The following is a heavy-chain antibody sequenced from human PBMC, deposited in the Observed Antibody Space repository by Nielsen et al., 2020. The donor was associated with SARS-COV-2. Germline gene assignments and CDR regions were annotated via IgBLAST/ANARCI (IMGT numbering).Heavy chain of an antibody. V-gene: IGHV3-33*08. Sequence: GGSLRLSCAASGFTFRNYGMHWVRQAPGKGLEWVAVIWYDGTNTYYTDSVKGRFTISRDTSKNTLFLQMNSLRAEDTAVYYCARVSYLGGYDEFDYWGQGTLVTVSS. J-gene: IGHJ4*02. D-gene: IGHD5-12*01. CDR3: ARVSYLGGYDEFDY. CDR1: GFTFRNYG. CDR2: IWYDGTNT.